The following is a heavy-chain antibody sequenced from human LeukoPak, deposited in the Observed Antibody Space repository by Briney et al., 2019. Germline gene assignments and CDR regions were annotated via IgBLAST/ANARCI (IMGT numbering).Heavy chain of an antibody. D-gene: IGHD2-21*01. CDR3: ARRGVALDY. CDR2: MNPNSGNT. CDR1: GYTFTGYY. J-gene: IGHJ4*02. V-gene: IGHV1-8*03. Sequence: ASVKVSCKASGYTFTGYYIHWVRQAPGQGLEWMGWMNPNSGNTGYAQKFQGRVTITRNTSISTAYMELSSLRSEDTAVYYCARRGVALDYWGQGTLVTVSS.